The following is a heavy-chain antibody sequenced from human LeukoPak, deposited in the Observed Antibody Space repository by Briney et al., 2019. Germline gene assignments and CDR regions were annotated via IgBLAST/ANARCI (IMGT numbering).Heavy chain of an antibody. Sequence: SETLSLTCAVYGGSFSAYYWSWIRQPPGKGLEWIGEVNHSGSTNYNPSLTSRVTISVDTSKNQFSLKLSSVTAADTAVYYCARALGEATAGAVAHRGLYYYYMDVWGKGTTVTVSS. V-gene: IGHV4-34*01. CDR1: GGSFSAYY. CDR3: ARALGEATAGAVAHRGLYYYYMDV. D-gene: IGHD6-19*01. J-gene: IGHJ6*03. CDR2: VNHSGST.